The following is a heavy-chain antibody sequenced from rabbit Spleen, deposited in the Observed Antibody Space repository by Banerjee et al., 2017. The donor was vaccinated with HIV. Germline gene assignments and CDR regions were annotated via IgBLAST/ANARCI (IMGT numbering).Heavy chain of an antibody. D-gene: IGHD7-1*01. CDR2: IDSGSSGFT. V-gene: IGHV1S40*01. J-gene: IGHJ3*01. Sequence: QSLEESGGDLVKPGASLTLTCTASGVSFSSSSYMCWVRQAPGKGLEWIACIDSGSSGFTYFATWAKGRFTCSKTSSTTVTLQMTRLTAADTATYFCARGDNTGTIVAYATRLVLWGQGTLVTVS. CDR3: ARGDNTGTIVAYATRLVL. CDR1: GVSFSSSSY.